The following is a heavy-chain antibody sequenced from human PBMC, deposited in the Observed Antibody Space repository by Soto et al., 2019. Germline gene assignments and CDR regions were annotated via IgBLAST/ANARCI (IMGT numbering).Heavy chain of an antibody. Sequence: PGGSLRLSCAASGFTFSSYSMNWVRQAPGKGLEWVSYISSSSSTIYYADSVKGRFTISRDNAKNSLYLQMNSLRAEDTAVYYCAEGYGSGDNYYYYYGMDVWGQGTTVTVSS. D-gene: IGHD3-10*01. CDR3: AEGYGSGDNYYYYYGMDV. CDR1: GFTFSSYS. J-gene: IGHJ6*02. V-gene: IGHV3-48*01. CDR2: ISSSSSTI.